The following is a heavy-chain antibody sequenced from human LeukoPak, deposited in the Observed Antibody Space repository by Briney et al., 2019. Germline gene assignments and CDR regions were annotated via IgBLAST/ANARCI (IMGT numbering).Heavy chain of an antibody. D-gene: IGHD4-23*01. CDR1: GFTFSTHG. Sequence: PGGSLRLSCVASGFTFSTHGMNWVRQAPGKGLEWVSGIGYTGDSTFYADSVKGRFTVSRDSSKNTLFLHMNSLRAEDTALYYCAKSPTVDAAFDIWGQGTMVTVSS. CDR3: AKSPTVDAAFDI. J-gene: IGHJ3*02. CDR2: IGYTGDST. V-gene: IGHV3-23*01.